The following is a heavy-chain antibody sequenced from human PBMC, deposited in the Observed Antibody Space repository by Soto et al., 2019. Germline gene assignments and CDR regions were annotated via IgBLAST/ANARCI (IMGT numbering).Heavy chain of an antibody. V-gene: IGHV4-34*01. CDR1: GGSLSGYF. CDR3: ARQGWDSSYYGDDF. CDR2: ISHRGTT. D-gene: IGHD3-22*01. Sequence: SETLSLTCAVSGGSLSGYFWNWIRQSPEKGLEWIGEISHRGTTTYNPSLKSRVTISIDTSKNQFSLRLTSVTVADTAVYYCARQGWDSSYYGDDFWGQGTLVTVSS. J-gene: IGHJ4*02.